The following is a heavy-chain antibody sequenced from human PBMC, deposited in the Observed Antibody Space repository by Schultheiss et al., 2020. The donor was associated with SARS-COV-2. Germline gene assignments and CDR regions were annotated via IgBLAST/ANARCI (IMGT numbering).Heavy chain of an antibody. V-gene: IGHV3-64*04. CDR2: ISSNGGST. J-gene: IGHJ4*02. CDR1: GFTFSSYA. Sequence: GGSLRLSCSASGFTFSSYAMHWVRQAPGKGLEYVSAISSNGGSTYYADSVKGRFTISRDNAMNSLYLQMNSLRAEDTAVYYCAKGGHSLVGAIDYWGQGTLVTVSS. CDR3: AKGGHSLVGAIDY. D-gene: IGHD1-26*01.